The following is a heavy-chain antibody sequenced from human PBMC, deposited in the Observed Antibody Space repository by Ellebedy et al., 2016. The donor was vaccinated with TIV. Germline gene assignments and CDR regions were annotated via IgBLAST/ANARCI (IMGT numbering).Heavy chain of an antibody. CDR1: GFTFSSYA. CDR3: ALLLAAIDY. D-gene: IGHD2-2*02. CDR2: ISGSGGST. J-gene: IGHJ4*02. V-gene: IGHV3-23*01. Sequence: GESLKISXAASGFTFSSYAMSWVRQAPGKGLEWVSAISGSGGSTYYADSVKGRFTISRDNSKNTLYLQMNSLRAEDTAVYYCALLLAAIDYWGQGTLVTVSS.